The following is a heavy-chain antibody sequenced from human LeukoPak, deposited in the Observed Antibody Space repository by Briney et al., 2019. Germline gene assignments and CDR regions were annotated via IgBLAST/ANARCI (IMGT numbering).Heavy chain of an antibody. J-gene: IGHJ4*02. Sequence: AETLSLTCGFFGRSIIGYHWNWIRQSPGKGLEWIGEINHSGSANYNPSFKSRVTISLDTSKNQFSLELPSVTAADTAVYYCARDPTTVVSVPYYFDDWGQGTLVTVSS. CDR2: INHSGSA. V-gene: IGHV4-34*01. CDR3: ARDPTTVVSVPYYFDD. CDR1: GRSIIGYH. D-gene: IGHD4-11*01.